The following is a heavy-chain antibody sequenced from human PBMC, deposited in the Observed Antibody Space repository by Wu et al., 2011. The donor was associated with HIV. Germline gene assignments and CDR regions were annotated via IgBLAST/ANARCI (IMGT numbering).Heavy chain of an antibody. CDR1: GYTFTGSY. CDR3: ARGAVTSFDYYYYGMDV. Sequence: QVQLVQSGAEVKKPGASVKVSCKASGYTFTGSYMHWVRQAPGQGLEWMGWINPNSGGTNHAQKFQGRVTLTRDTSISTAYMELSRLRSDDTAVYYCARGAVTSFDYYYYGMDVWGQGTTVTVSS. D-gene: IGHD4-17*01. J-gene: IGHJ6*02. CDR2: INPNSGGT. V-gene: IGHV1-2*02.